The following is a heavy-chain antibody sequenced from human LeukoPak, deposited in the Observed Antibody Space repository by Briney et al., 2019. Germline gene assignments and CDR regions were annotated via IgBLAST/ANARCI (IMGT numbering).Heavy chain of an antibody. V-gene: IGHV4-39*07. D-gene: IGHD3-10*01. CDR3: ARLYGSGSY. CDR2: IYYSGST. Sequence: PSETLSLTCTVSGGSISSSSYYWGWIRQPPGKGLEWIGSIYYSGSTYYNPSLKSRVTISVDTSKNQFSLKLGSVTAADTAVYYCARLYGSGSYWGQGTLVTVSS. CDR1: GGSISSSSYY. J-gene: IGHJ4*02.